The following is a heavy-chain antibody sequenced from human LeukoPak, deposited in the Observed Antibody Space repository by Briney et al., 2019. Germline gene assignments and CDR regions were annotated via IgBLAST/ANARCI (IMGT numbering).Heavy chain of an antibody. V-gene: IGHV3-30*18. CDR2: ISYDGSNK. Sequence: QPGGSLRLSCAASGFTFSSYGMHWVRQAPGKGLEWVAVISYDGSNKYYADSVKGRFTISRDNSKNTLYLQMNGLRAEDTAVYYCAKGALGVYYDSSGYYHYFDYWGQGTLVTVSS. D-gene: IGHD3-22*01. CDR3: AKGALGVYYDSSGYYHYFDY. J-gene: IGHJ4*02. CDR1: GFTFSSYG.